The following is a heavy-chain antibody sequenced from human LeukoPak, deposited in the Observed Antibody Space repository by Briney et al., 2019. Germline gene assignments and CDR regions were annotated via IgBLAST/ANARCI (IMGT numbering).Heavy chain of an antibody. Sequence: PGGSLRLSCAASGFTFSSYWMSWVRQAPGKGLEWVANIKQDGSEKYYVDSVKGRFTISRDNAKNSLYLQMNSLRAEDTAVYYCARDPSDTAMVRGWYYYGMDVWGQGTTVTVSS. V-gene: IGHV3-7*01. CDR1: GFTFSSYW. CDR2: IKQDGSEK. D-gene: IGHD5-18*01. CDR3: ARDPSDTAMVRGWYYYGMDV. J-gene: IGHJ6*02.